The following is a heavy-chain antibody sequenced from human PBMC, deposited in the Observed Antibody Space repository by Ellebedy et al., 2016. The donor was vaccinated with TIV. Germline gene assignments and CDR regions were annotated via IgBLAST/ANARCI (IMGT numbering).Heavy chain of an antibody. CDR1: RFTFSNYA. J-gene: IGHJ3*02. Sequence: GESLKISXAASRFTFSNYAMSWVRQAPGKGLEWVSTISNSGGSTYYADSVKGRFTISRDNSKNTLYLQMNSLRAEDTAVYYCAKDRERSLWFGGPAGAFDIWGQGTMVTVSS. CDR3: AKDRERSLWFGGPAGAFDI. D-gene: IGHD3-10*01. CDR2: ISNSGGST. V-gene: IGHV3-23*01.